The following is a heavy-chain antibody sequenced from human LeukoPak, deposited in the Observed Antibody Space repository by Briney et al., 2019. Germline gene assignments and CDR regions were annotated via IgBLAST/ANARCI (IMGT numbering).Heavy chain of an antibody. CDR3: ARSGSYYVFDY. J-gene: IGHJ4*02. CDR1: GYTFTSYG. D-gene: IGHD1-26*01. Sequence: EASVKVSCTASGYTFTSYGISWVRQAPGQGLEWMGWISAYNGNTNYTQKLQGRVTMTTDTSTSTAYMELRSLRSDDTAVYYCARSGSYYVFDYWGQGTLVTVSS. CDR2: ISAYNGNT. V-gene: IGHV1-18*01.